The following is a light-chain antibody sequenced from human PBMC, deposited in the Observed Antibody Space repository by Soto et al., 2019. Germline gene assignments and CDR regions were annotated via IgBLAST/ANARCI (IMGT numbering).Light chain of an antibody. CDR1: SSDVGGYNY. J-gene: IGLJ1*01. CDR3: CSYTVSGTYV. CDR2: AVS. V-gene: IGLV2-14*01. Sequence: QSALTQPACVSGSPGQSMTISCTGTSSDVGGYNYVSWYQQHPGKAPKLMIYAVSNRPSGVSNRFSGSKSGNTATLTISGLQAEDEADYYCCSYTVSGTYVFGTGTKVTVL.